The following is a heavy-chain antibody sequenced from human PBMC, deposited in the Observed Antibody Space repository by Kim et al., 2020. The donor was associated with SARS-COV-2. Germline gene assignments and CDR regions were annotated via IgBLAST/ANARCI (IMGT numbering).Heavy chain of an antibody. D-gene: IGHD2-21*02. CDR1: GFTFTNYA. Sequence: GGSLRLSCAASGFTFTNYAMHWVRQAPGKGLEWVAVTSKDKNNKYYADSVKGRFTISRDNSKNTLFLQMDSLRLEDTAVYYCAKGVWIGGPMCDWDWYLDVWGQGTLVTVSS. CDR2: TSKDKNNK. V-gene: IGHV3-30*18. J-gene: IGHJ4*02. CDR3: AKGVWIGGPMCDWDWYLDV.